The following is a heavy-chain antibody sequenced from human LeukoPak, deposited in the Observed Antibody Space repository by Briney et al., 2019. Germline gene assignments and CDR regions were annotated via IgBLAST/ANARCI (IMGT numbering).Heavy chain of an antibody. Sequence: SETLSLTCTVSGGSISSGGYYWSWIRQPPGKGLEWIGYIYHSGSTYYNPSLKSRITISVDRSKNQFSLKLSSVTAADTAVYYCARVIVVVPAAPRWFDPWGQGTLVTVSS. CDR1: GGSISSGGYY. CDR2: IYHSGST. D-gene: IGHD2-2*01. V-gene: IGHV4-30-2*01. J-gene: IGHJ5*02. CDR3: ARVIVVVPAAPRWFDP.